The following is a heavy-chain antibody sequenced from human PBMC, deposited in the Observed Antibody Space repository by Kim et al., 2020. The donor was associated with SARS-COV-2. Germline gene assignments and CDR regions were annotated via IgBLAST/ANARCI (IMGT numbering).Heavy chain of an antibody. CDR1: GDSISSTNYY. D-gene: IGHD3-22*01. Sequence: SETLSLTCTVSGDSISSTNYYWGWIRQPPGKGLGWIGSFSYSGKTYYNPSLKSRVTISVDTSKNQFSLKLSSVTAADAAVYYCARVGRSNYYDTSGYWYYWGQGALVTVSS. V-gene: IGHV4-39*07. CDR2: FSYSGKT. J-gene: IGHJ4*02. CDR3: ARVGRSNYYDTSGYWYY.